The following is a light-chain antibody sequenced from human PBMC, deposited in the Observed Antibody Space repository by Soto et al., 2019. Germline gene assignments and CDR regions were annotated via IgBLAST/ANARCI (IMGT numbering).Light chain of an antibody. CDR1: NSNFGAGYD. V-gene: IGLV1-40*01. J-gene: IGLJ1*01. CDR3: QSYDTGLSALV. CDR2: GNN. Sequence: QSVLTQPPSVSGAPGQRVTISCIGSNSNFGAGYDVHWYKQLPGSAPKLVIHGNNNRPSGVPDRFSGSKSGTSASLAITGLQADDEADYFCQSYDTGLSALVFGTGTKVTVL.